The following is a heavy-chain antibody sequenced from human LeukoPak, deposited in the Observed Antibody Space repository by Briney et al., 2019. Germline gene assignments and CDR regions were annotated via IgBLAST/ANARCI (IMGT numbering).Heavy chain of an antibody. Sequence: PETLSLTCTVSGGSISSYYWSWIRQPPGKGLEWIGYIYYSGSTNYNPSLKSRVTISVDTSKNQFSLKLSSVTAADTAVYYCARETEDYGDYYAFDIWGQGTMVTVSS. CDR3: ARETEDYGDYYAFDI. J-gene: IGHJ3*02. V-gene: IGHV4-59*01. CDR2: IYYSGST. D-gene: IGHD4-17*01. CDR1: GGSISSYY.